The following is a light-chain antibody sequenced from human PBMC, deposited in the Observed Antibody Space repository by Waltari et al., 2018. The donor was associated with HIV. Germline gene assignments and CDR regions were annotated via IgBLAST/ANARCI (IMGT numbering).Light chain of an antibody. CDR3: CSYTASSSSYVV. V-gene: IGLV2-23*02. J-gene: IGLJ2*01. CDR1: SSDVGSHNL. Sequence: QSALTQPASVSGSPGQSITISCTGTSSDVGSHNLVSWYQQYPDKAPRLMVYQVTERPSGVSNRFSGSKSGNTASLTISGLQAEDEADYYCCSYTASSSSYVVFGGGTKVTVL. CDR2: QVT.